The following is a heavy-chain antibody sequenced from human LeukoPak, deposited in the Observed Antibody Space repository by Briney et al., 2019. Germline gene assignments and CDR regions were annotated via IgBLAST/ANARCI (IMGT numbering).Heavy chain of an antibody. CDR2: ISYDGSNK. Sequence: PGGSLRLSCAASGFTFSSYGMHGVRQAPGKGLEWVAVISYDGSNKYYADSVKGRFTISRDNSKNTLYLQMNSLRAEDTAVYYCAKEILTGWERRMGYYFDYWGQGTLVTVSS. CDR1: GFTFSSYG. J-gene: IGHJ4*02. V-gene: IGHV3-30*18. D-gene: IGHD7-27*01. CDR3: AKEILTGWERRMGYYFDY.